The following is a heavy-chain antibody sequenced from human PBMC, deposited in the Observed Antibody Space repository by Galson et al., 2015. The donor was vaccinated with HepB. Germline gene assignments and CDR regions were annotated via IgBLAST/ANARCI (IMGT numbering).Heavy chain of an antibody. V-gene: IGHV3-53*01. CDR3: ARVDSSSSREFDP. D-gene: IGHD6-13*01. Sequence: SLRLSCAASGFTVSSNYMSWVRQAPGKGLEWVSVIYSGGSTYYADSVKGRFTISRDNSKNTLYLQMNSLRAEDTAVYYCARVDSSSSREFDPWGQGTLVTVSS. J-gene: IGHJ5*02. CDR1: GFTVSSNY. CDR2: IYSGGST.